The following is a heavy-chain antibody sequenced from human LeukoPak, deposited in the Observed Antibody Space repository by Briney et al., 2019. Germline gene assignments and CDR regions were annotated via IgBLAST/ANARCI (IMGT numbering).Heavy chain of an antibody. J-gene: IGHJ4*02. CDR2: ISGSGGST. V-gene: IGHV3-23*01. D-gene: IGHD1-1*01. CDR1: GFTFSSYA. Sequence: PGGSLRLSCAASGFTFSSYAMSWVRQAPGKGLEWVSAISGSGGSTYYADSVKGRFTISRDNSKNTLYLQMNSLRAEDTAVYYCTRHLDGIPGYDYWGQGSLVTVAS. CDR3: TRHLDGIPGYDY.